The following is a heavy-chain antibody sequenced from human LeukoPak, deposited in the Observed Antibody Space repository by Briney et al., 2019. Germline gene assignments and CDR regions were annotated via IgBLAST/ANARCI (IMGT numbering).Heavy chain of an antibody. Sequence: PGGSLRLSCAASGFTFNNYAMSWVRQAPGKGLEWVSGLGGSGGSINYADSVKGRFTISRDNSKNTLYLQMNSLRAEDTAVYWCAKGVDGYCSSDSCYAYDCWGQGTPVTVSS. D-gene: IGHD2-2*01. CDR3: AKGVDGYCSSDSCYAYDC. V-gene: IGHV3-23*01. J-gene: IGHJ4*02. CDR1: GFTFNNYA. CDR2: LGGSGGSI.